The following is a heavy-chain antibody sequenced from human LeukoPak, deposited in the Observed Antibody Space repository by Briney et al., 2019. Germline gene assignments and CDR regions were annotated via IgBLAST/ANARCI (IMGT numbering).Heavy chain of an antibody. Sequence: GASVKVPCKASGGTFSSYAISWVRQAPGQGLEWMGGIIPIFGTANYAQKFQGRVTITADESTSTAYMELSSLRSEDTAVYYCARVPRQWLAKMYYFDYWGQGTLVTVSS. D-gene: IGHD6-19*01. CDR3: ARVPRQWLAKMYYFDY. CDR2: IIPIFGTA. J-gene: IGHJ4*02. V-gene: IGHV1-69*13. CDR1: GGTFSSYA.